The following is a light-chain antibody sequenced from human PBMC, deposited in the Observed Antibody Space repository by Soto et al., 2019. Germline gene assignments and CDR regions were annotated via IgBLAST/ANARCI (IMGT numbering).Light chain of an antibody. CDR1: SSNIENNY. V-gene: IGLV1-51*02. CDR2: ENY. CDR3: ATWDNSQNAGV. J-gene: IGLJ2*01. Sequence: QSVLTQPPSVSAAPGQTVTISCSGSSSNIENNYVSWYQQLPGTAPKLLIHENYNRPSGIPARLSGSKSGTSATLGITGLQTGDEANYYCATWDNSQNAGVFGGETKVTVL.